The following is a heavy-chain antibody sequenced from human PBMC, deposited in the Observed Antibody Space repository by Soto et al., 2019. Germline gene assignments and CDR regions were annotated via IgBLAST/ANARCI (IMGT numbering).Heavy chain of an antibody. CDR1: RYSFTTYE. J-gene: IGHJ4*02. CDR2: INAGNGDT. D-gene: IGHD1-1*01. CDR3: ARDPGTGAALRAYHFDY. Sequence: ASLKVSCKASRYSFTTYELHWVGQAAGHRLEWMGWINAGNGDTKYSEKFQSRVTITRDTSANTAYMELSSLRSEDTSVYYCARDPGTGAALRAYHFDYWGQGTPVTVSS. V-gene: IGHV1-3*01.